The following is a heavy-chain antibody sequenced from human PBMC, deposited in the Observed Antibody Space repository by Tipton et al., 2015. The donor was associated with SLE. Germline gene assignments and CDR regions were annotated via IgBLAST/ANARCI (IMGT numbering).Heavy chain of an antibody. CDR3: ARDAISSSSYYFDY. D-gene: IGHD6-6*01. CDR1: GFTFGDYA. V-gene: IGHV4-34*01. CDR2: INHSGST. Sequence: LRLSCTASGFTFGDYAMSWFRQAPGKGLEWIGEINHSGSTNYNPSLKSRVTISVDTSKNQFSLKLSSVTAADTAVYYCARDAISSSSYYFDYWGQGTLVTVSS. J-gene: IGHJ4*02.